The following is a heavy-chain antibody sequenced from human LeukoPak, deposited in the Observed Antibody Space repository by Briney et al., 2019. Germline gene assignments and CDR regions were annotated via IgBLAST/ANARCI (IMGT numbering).Heavy chain of an antibody. V-gene: IGHV1-2*02. CDR2: INPNSGGT. Sequence: GASVKVSCKASGYTFTGYYMHWVRQAPGQGLEWMGWINPNSGGTNYAQKFQGRVTMTRDTSISTAYMELSRLRSDDTAVFYCTITLGGVIPFGAFDIGGQGTMVTVSS. D-gene: IGHD3-16*02. CDR3: TITLGGVIPFGAFDI. CDR1: GYTFTGYY. J-gene: IGHJ3*02.